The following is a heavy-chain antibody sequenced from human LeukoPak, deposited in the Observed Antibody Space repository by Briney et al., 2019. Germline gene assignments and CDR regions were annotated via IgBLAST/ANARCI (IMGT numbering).Heavy chain of an antibody. CDR2: LSGSPGST. D-gene: IGHD5-24*01. CDR1: VFSFCSYA. Sequence: PGGSLRLSCAPPVFSFCSYAMSWVRPTLGEGLECVSALSGSPGSTYYGDSVKGRFTISRDNSKNTLYMQMSSMRVDDTATYYCEKGGKMGTLMGGRDFDYWGQGNLVTVSS. J-gene: IGHJ4*02. CDR3: EKGGKMGTLMGGRDFDY. V-gene: IGHV3-23*01.